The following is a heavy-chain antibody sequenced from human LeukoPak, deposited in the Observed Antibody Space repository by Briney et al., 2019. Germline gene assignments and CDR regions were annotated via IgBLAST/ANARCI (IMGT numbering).Heavy chain of an antibody. J-gene: IGHJ3*02. CDR1: GYTFTSYA. CDR2: INTNTGNP. D-gene: IGHD3-22*01. CDR3: ARDYYDSSGDMHDAFDI. Sequence: ASVKVSCKASGYTFTSYAMNWVRQAPGQGLEWMGWINTNTGNPTYAQGFTGRFVFSLDTSVSTAYLQISSLKAEDTAVYYCARDYYDSSGDMHDAFDIWGQGTMVTVSS. V-gene: IGHV7-4-1*02.